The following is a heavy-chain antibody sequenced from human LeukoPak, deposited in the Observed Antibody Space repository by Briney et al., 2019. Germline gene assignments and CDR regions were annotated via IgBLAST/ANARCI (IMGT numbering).Heavy chain of an antibody. CDR2: MNPNSGNT. CDR3: AVPNIAAAGYDYYYYYYMDV. V-gene: IGHV1-8*01. D-gene: IGHD6-13*01. J-gene: IGHJ6*03. Sequence: ASVKVSCKASGYTFTRYDINWVRQATGQGLEWMGWMNPNSGNTGYAQKFQGRVTMTRSTSISTAYMELSSLTSEDTAVYYCAVPNIAAAGYDYYYYYYMDVWGKGTTVTVSS. CDR1: GYTFTRYD.